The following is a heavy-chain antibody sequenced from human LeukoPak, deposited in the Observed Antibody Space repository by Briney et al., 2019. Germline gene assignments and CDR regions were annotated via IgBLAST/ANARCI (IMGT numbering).Heavy chain of an antibody. V-gene: IGHV1-2*06. J-gene: IGHJ5*02. D-gene: IGHD2-15*01. CDR2: INPNSGGT. CDR1: GYTFTGYY. CDR3: ARVGRRFSNWFDP. Sequence: ASVKVSCKASGYTFTGYYMHWVRQAPGQGLEWMGRINPNSGGTNYAQKFQGRVTMTRDTSISTAYMELSRLRSDDTAVYYCARVGRRFSNWFDPWGQGTLVTVSS.